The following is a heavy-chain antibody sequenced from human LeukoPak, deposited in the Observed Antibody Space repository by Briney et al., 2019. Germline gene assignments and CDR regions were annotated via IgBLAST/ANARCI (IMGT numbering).Heavy chain of an antibody. V-gene: IGHV3-23*01. J-gene: IGHJ4*02. D-gene: IGHD5-24*01. CDR3: AKDHGGRWLQLSG. Sequence: PGGSLRLSCAASGFTFSSYAMSWVRQAPGKGLEWVSAISGSGGSTYYADSVKGRFTISRDYSKNTLYLQMNSLRAEDTAVYYCAKDHGGRWLQLSGWGQGTLVTVSS. CDR2: ISGSGGST. CDR1: GFTFSSYA.